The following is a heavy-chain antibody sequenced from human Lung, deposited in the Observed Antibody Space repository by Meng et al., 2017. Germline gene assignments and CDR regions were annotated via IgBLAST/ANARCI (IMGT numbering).Heavy chain of an antibody. CDR2: IDPKSGDT. Sequence: ASVKVSCKASGYTFPDYWLHWVRRAPGQGLEWMGRIDPKSGDTQYAQRFQGRVTMTGDTSISTAYMELSGLRSDDTAMYYCARDEAISAAGKLFGDYWGQGTLVTVSS. V-gene: IGHV1-2*06. CDR1: GYTFPDYW. D-gene: IGHD6-13*01. CDR3: ARDEAISAAGKLFGDY. J-gene: IGHJ4*02.